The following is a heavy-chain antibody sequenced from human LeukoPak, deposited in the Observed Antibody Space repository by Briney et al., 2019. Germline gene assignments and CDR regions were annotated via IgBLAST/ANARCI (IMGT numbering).Heavy chain of an antibody. D-gene: IGHD6-19*01. Sequence: ASVKVSCKASGYTFTSYYMHWVRQAPGQGLEWMGIINPSGGSTSYAQKFQGRVTMTEDTSTDTAYMELSSLRSEDTAVYYCATPGSSGWYRAFDIWGQGTMVTVSS. V-gene: IGHV1-46*01. CDR2: INPSGGST. CDR3: ATPGSSGWYRAFDI. J-gene: IGHJ3*02. CDR1: GYTFTSYY.